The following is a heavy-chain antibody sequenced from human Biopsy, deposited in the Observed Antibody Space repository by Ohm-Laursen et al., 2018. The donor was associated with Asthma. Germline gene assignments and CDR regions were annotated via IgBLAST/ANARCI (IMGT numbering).Heavy chain of an antibody. Sequence: SLRLSCAASRFTYEMPWVRQAPGKGLERVAVISYDGSSIYYADSVTGRFTISRDNSKSTLSLQMTSLTAEDTAVYYCAREGVAGTHIEDWGQGTLVTVSS. CDR2: ISYDGSSI. J-gene: IGHJ4*02. CDR1: RFTYE. V-gene: IGHV3-30-3*01. CDR3: AREGVAGTHIED. D-gene: IGHD6-19*01.